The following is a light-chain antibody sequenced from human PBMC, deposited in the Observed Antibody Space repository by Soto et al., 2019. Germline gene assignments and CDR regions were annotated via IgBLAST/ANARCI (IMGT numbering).Light chain of an antibody. J-gene: IGKJ1*01. CDR3: QHYNSYSEA. CDR2: KAS. Sequence: DIQITQSPSSVSASVVDAVTLTYLASQDISTWVAWYQQKPGKAPKLLIYKASTLKSGVPSRFSGSGSGTEFTLTISSLQPDDFATYYCQHYNSYSEAFGQGTKVDIK. CDR1: QDISTW. V-gene: IGKV1-5*03.